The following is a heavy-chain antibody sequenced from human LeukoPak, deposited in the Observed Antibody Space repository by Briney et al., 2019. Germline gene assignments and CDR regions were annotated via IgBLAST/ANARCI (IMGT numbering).Heavy chain of an antibody. CDR2: ISIGSTYK. D-gene: IGHD3-22*01. J-gene: IGHJ4*02. Sequence: GGSLRLSCAASGFTFGRYSFNWVRQTPGKGLEWISSISIGSTYKNYADSVKGRFTISRDNAKNSLYLQMNSLRAEDTAVYYCARDYYDLRFDYWGQGTLVTVSS. CDR1: GFTFGRYS. CDR3: ARDYYDLRFDY. V-gene: IGHV3-21*01.